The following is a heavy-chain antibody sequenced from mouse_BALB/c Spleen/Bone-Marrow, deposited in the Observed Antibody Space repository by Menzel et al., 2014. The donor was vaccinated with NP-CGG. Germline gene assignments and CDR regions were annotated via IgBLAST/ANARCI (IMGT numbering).Heavy chain of an antibody. Sequence: VQLKESGPELVKPGASVKISCKASGYSFTGYFMNWVRQSHGKSLEWIGRINPYNGDTFYNQKFKGKATLTVDKSSSTAHMELLSLTSEDSAVYYCGGRDGYYGGFAYWGQGTLVAVSA. D-gene: IGHD2-3*01. V-gene: IGHV1-37*01. CDR2: INPYNGDT. CDR3: GGRDGYYGGFAY. CDR1: GYSFTGYF. J-gene: IGHJ3*01.